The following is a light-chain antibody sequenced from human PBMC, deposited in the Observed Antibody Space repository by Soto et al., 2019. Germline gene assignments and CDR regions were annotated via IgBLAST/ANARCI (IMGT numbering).Light chain of an antibody. J-gene: IGLJ1*01. CDR2: EVT. CDR3: SSYTSSSAYV. CDR1: SSDVGGYNY. Sequence: QSAPTQPASVSGSPGQSITISCTGTSSDVGGYNYVSWYQQHPGKAPKLMIYEVTNRPSGVSNHFSGSRSGNTASLTISGLQAEDEADYYCSSYTSSSAYVFGTGTKLTVL. V-gene: IGLV2-14*01.